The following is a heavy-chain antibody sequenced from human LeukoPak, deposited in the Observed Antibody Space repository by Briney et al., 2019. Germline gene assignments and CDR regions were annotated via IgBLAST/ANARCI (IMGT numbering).Heavy chain of an antibody. V-gene: IGHV3-74*01. J-gene: IGHJ4*02. CDR1: GFTFSNYW. CDR2: INGDGSST. D-gene: IGHD6-19*01. CDR3: ARRVAVGGYFDY. Sequence: GRSLRLSCAASGFTFSNYWMHWVRQVPGKGLECVSRINGDGSSTNYADSVKGRFTISRDNAKNTLYLQMNSLRAEDTAVYYCARRVAVGGYFDYWGQGTLVTVSS.